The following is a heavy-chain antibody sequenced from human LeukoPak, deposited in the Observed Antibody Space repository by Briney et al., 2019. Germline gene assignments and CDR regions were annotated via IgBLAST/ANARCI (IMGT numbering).Heavy chain of an antibody. CDR3: ARAGVPATSIFDY. V-gene: IGHV3-21*01. J-gene: IGHJ4*02. CDR2: ISSSSSYI. D-gene: IGHD2-2*01. Sequence: GGSLRLSCAASGFTFSSYSMNWVRQAPGKGLEWVSSISSSSSYIYYADSVKGRFTISRDNAKSSPYLQMNSLRAEDTAVYYCARAGVPATSIFDYWGQGTLVTVSS. CDR1: GFTFSSYS.